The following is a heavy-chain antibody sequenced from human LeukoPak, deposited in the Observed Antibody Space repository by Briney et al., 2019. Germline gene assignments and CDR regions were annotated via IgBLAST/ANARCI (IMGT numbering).Heavy chain of an antibody. CDR3: ARDQVVPAAMVDY. Sequence: GGSLRLSCAASGFTFSSYSMNWVRQAPGKGLEWVSSISSSSSYIYYADSVKGRFTISRDNAKNSLYLQMNSLRAEDTAVYYCARDQVVPAAMVDYWGQGTLVTVSS. D-gene: IGHD2-2*01. V-gene: IGHV3-21*01. CDR1: GFTFSSYS. CDR2: ISSSSSYI. J-gene: IGHJ4*02.